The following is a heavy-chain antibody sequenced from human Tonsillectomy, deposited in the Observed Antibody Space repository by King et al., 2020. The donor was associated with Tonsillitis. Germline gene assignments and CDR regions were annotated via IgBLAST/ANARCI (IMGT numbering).Heavy chain of an antibody. CDR1: GFTFSDYY. CDR2: ISSSGRTI. Sequence: VQLVESGGGLVKPGGSLRLSCLASGFTFSDYYMSWSRQAPGKGLEWVSYISSSGRTIYYAASGKGRLTISMDNAKNSMYLQMNSLRAEVTAVYYCARLWGGSYEGLAYYYGMDVWGQGTAVTVSS. D-gene: IGHD1-26*01. J-gene: IGHJ6*02. V-gene: IGHV3-11*01. CDR3: ARLWGGSYEGLAYYYGMDV.